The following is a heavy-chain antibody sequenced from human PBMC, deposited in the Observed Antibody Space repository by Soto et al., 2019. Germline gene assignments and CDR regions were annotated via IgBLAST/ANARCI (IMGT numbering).Heavy chain of an antibody. CDR3: ARGGIAAESRFYYYYGMDV. Sequence: SETLCLTCAVYGGSFSGYDGSWIRQPPGKGLEWIGEINHSGSTNYNPSLKSRVTISVDTSKNQFSLKLSSVTAADTAVYYCARGGIAAESRFYYYYGMDVWGQGTTVTVSS. J-gene: IGHJ6*02. V-gene: IGHV4-34*01. D-gene: IGHD6-13*01. CDR2: INHSGST. CDR1: GGSFSGYD.